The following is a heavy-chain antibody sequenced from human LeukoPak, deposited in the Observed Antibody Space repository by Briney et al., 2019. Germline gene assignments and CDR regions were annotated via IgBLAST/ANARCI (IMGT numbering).Heavy chain of an antibody. CDR2: IKQDGSET. D-gene: IGHD3-3*01. Sequence: GGSLRLSCAVSGFTFDNHYMSWVRQAPGKGLEWVANIKQDGSETFYADSTRGRFTVFRDNAKNSLYLQMNSLRAEDTAVYYCVRGSLASGVVVYYYYYLDVWGKGTTVTVSS. CDR3: VRGSLASGVVVYYYYYLDV. J-gene: IGHJ6*03. V-gene: IGHV3-7*01. CDR1: GFTFDNHY.